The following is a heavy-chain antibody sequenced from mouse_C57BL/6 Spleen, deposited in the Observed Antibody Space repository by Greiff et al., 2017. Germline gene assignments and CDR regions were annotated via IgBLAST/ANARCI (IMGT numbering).Heavy chain of an antibody. D-gene: IGHD2-5*01. J-gene: IGHJ4*01. V-gene: IGHV5-17*01. CDR1: GFTFSDYG. CDR2: ISSGSSTI. CDR3: ARGGYYYSNYDGDAMDY. Sequence: EVQGVESGGGLVKPGGSLKLSCAASGFTFSDYGMHWVRQAPEKGLEWVAYISSGSSTIYYADTVKGRFTIYRDNAKNTLFLQMTSLRSEDTAMYYCARGGYYYSNYDGDAMDYWGQGTSVTVSS.